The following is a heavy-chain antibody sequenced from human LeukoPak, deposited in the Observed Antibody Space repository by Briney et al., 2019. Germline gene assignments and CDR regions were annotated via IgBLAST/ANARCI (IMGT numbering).Heavy chain of an antibody. Sequence: GGSLRLSCAASGFTFSSYTMSWVRQAPGKGLEWVSTISVSGDSTYYADSVKGRFTISRDNSKNTLYLQMNSLRAEDTAVYYCAKDPVPHLTVGGFDYWGQGTLVTVSS. CDR3: AKDPVPHLTVGGFDY. J-gene: IGHJ4*02. V-gene: IGHV3-23*01. CDR1: GFTFSSYT. D-gene: IGHD1-14*01. CDR2: ISVSGDST.